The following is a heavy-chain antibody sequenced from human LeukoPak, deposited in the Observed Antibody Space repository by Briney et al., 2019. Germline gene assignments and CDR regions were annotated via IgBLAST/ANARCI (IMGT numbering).Heavy chain of an antibody. CDR2: IFSGGTT. V-gene: IGHV3-53*01. J-gene: IGHJ6*03. CDR3: ARFSGPGMQHYYYYMDV. CDR1: GFSVSMKY. Sequence: GESLRLSCAASGFSVSMKYMTWARQAPGEGLELVSVIFSGGTTYYADSVKGRFTVSRDNSKNMMYLQMNSLRAEDAAVYYCARFSGPGMQHYYYYMDVWGTGTTVTVSS. D-gene: IGHD3-10*01.